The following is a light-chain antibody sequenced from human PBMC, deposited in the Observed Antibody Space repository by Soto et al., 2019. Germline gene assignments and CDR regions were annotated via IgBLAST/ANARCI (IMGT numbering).Light chain of an antibody. Sequence: DIQMTQSPSSLSASVGDRVTITCRASQSISNYLNWYQQKPGKAPILLNYTAFTLQSGVPSKFSGSGSGTDFTLTISSLQPEDFATYYCQQSYSATPFGGGTKVEIK. CDR1: QSISNY. CDR2: TAF. J-gene: IGKJ4*01. CDR3: QQSYSATP. V-gene: IGKV1-39*01.